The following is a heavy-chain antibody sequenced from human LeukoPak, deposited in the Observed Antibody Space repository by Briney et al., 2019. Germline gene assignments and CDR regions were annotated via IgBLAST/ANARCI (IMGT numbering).Heavy chain of an antibody. CDR1: GFTFNSYA. CDR2: ISATGGST. Sequence: GGSLRLSCVDSGFTFNSYAINWVRQAPGKGLEWVSVISATGGSTFYTDSVKGRFTISRDNSRNTLFLQMNSVRAEDTAVYYCAKDWRQLVRENWFDPWGQGTLVTVSS. J-gene: IGHJ5*02. V-gene: IGHV3-23*01. CDR3: AKDWRQLVRENWFDP. D-gene: IGHD6-6*01.